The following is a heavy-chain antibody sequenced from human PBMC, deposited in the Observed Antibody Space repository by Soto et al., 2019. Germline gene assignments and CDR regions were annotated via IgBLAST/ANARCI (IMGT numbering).Heavy chain of an antibody. J-gene: IGHJ6*02. CDR3: ARTPPQRFHRMGYGMDV. D-gene: IGHD3-10*01. CDR2: IYYSGST. CDR1: GGSISSGGYY. V-gene: IGHV4-31*03. Sequence: QVQLQESGPGLVKPSQTLSLTCTVSGGSISSGGYYWSWIRQHPGKGLEWIGYIYYSGSTYYNPSLKSRVTISVDTSKIQFSLKLSSVTAADTAVYYCARTPPQRFHRMGYGMDVWGQGTTVTVSS.